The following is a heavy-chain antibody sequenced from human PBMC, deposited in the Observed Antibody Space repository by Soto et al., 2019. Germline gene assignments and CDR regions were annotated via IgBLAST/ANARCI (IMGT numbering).Heavy chain of an antibody. V-gene: IGHV3-53*02. CDR1: GFTVSGNY. D-gene: IGHD6-6*01. CDR3: ASTRGSSYDY. CDR2: IYNGGGT. J-gene: IGHJ4*02. Sequence: VQLVETGGGLIQPGGSLRLSCEASGFTVSGNYMSWVRQAPGKGLEWVSVIYNGGGTYYADSVKGRFTISRDNSKNTLYLQMKSLRVENTAVYYCASTRGSSYDYWGKGTLVTVSS.